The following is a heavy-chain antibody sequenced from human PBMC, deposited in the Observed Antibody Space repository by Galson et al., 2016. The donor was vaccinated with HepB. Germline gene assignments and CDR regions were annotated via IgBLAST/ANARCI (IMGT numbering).Heavy chain of an antibody. Sequence: SLRLSCAASGFTFSSYGMHWVRQAPGKGLEWAAAIFHDGSNEFYEDSVKGRFTISRDNSKNALYLQVNSLRTEDTAVYYCARDPSGQQLANWLDLWGQGTLVTVSS. CDR1: GFTFSSYG. CDR3: ARDPSGQQLANWLDL. D-gene: IGHD6-13*01. V-gene: IGHV3-30*03. J-gene: IGHJ5*02. CDR2: IFHDGSNE.